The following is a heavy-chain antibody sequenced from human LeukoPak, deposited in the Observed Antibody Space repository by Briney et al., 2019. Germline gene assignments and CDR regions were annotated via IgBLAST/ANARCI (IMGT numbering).Heavy chain of an antibody. CDR1: GFTFTFYG. Sequence: GVSLRLSCAASGFTFTFYGMSWVRQVPGKGLEWLSAISANGVGTYYADSVKGRFTISRDNSKNTLYLQMSRLRAEDTAVYYCAKDLSWGFDYWGQGTLVTVSS. V-gene: IGHV3-23*01. D-gene: IGHD3-16*01. CDR2: ISANGVGT. J-gene: IGHJ4*02. CDR3: AKDLSWGFDY.